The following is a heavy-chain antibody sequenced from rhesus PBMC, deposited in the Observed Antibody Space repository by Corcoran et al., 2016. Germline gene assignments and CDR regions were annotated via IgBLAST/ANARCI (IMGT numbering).Heavy chain of an antibody. CDR2: IYVSGSST. V-gene: IGHV4-169*01. J-gene: IGHJ3*01. CDR3: ARGPYNRGSYNDAFDF. D-gene: IGHD1-44*02. CDR1: GGSISSSS. Sequence: QLQLQESGPGLVKPSETLSVTCAVSGGSISSSSWSWIRQAPGKGLEWFGFIYVSGSSTNYNPSRQSRVTRSVDTAKKQLSLKLSSVTTADTAVYYCARGPYNRGSYNDAFDFWGQGLRVTVSS.